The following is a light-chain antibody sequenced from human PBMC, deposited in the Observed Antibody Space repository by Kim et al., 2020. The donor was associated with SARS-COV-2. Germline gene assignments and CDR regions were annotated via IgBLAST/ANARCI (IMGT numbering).Light chain of an antibody. V-gene: IGKV1-5*03. J-gene: IGKJ1*01. CDR1: QSISSS. CDR2: KAS. CDR3: QQYNSYWT. Sequence: SAAVGDRVTITCRARQSISSSLAWYQQKPGKAPKLLIYKASSLESGVPSRFSGSGSGTEFTLTISSLQPDDFATYYCQQYNSYWTFGQGTKVEIK.